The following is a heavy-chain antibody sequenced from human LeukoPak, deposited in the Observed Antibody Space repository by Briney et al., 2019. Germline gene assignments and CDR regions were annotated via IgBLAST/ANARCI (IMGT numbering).Heavy chain of an antibody. CDR1: GFTFSSYE. Sequence: GGSLRLSCAASGFTFSSYEMNWVRQAPGKGLEWVSYISSSGSTIYYADSVKGRFTISRDNAKNSLYLQMNSLRAEDTAVYYCARVHSSSWYKPQDYWGQGTLVTVSS. J-gene: IGHJ4*02. CDR2: ISSSGSTI. CDR3: ARVHSSSWYKPQDY. D-gene: IGHD6-13*01. V-gene: IGHV3-48*03.